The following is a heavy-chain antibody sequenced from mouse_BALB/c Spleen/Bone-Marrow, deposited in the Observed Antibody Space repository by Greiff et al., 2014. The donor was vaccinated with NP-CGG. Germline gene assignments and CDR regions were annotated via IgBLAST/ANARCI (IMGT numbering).Heavy chain of an antibody. V-gene: IGHV14-3*02. D-gene: IGHD1-1*01. J-gene: IGHJ4*01. CDR2: IDPANGNT. CDR1: GFNIKDSY. Sequence: EVKLQESGAELVKPGASVKLSCTASGFNIKDSYMHWVKQRPEQGLEWIGRIDPANGNTKYDPKFQGKATITADTSSNTAYLHLSSLTSEDTAVYYGARYRYYGRNYAMDDWGQGTSVTVSS. CDR3: ARYRYYGRNYAMDD.